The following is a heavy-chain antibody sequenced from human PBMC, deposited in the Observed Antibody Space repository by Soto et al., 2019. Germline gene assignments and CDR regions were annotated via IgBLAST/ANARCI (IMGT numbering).Heavy chain of an antibody. V-gene: IGHV1-69*12. CDR2: IIPIFGTA. D-gene: IGHD3-22*01. CDR1: GGTFSSYA. CDR3: ARDRGYYYDSSGYYFDY. Sequence: QVQLVQSGAEVKKPGSSVKVSCKASGGTFSSYAISWVRQAPGQGLEWMGGIIPIFGTANYAQKFQGRVTITAXXSXSXXYMELSSRRSEDAAVYYCARDRGYYYDSSGYYFDYWGQGTLVTVSS. J-gene: IGHJ4*02.